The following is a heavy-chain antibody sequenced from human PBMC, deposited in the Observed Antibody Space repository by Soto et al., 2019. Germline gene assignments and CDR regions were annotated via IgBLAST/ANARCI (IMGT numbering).Heavy chain of an antibody. J-gene: IGHJ4*02. Sequence: SDTLSLTCSDSGASIRSGGYYWSWLRQFPGKGLEWMGHIYYTGSTFYSPSLNRRLTISLDTSKNQFSLDLRSVTAADTAMYYCASIEMASIKWGRGTLVTVSS. V-gene: IGHV4-31*03. CDR1: GASIRSGGYY. CDR3: ASIEMASIK. CDR2: IYYTGST. D-gene: IGHD1-26*01.